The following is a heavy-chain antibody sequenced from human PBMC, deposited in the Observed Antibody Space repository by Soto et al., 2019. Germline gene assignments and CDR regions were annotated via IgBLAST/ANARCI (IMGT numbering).Heavy chain of an antibody. V-gene: IGHV3-7*01. CDR1: GFTFSNYW. Sequence: EVQLVESGGGLVQPGGSLTLSCAASGFTFSNYWMTWVRQAPGKGLEWVANIEQDGGEKYYVDSVKGRFTISRNNAKNSLYLQMNSLRAEDTAVYYCARVIRFSFNWFDLWGQGTLVTVSS. CDR3: ARVIRFSFNWFDL. D-gene: IGHD2-21*01. J-gene: IGHJ5*02. CDR2: IEQDGGEK.